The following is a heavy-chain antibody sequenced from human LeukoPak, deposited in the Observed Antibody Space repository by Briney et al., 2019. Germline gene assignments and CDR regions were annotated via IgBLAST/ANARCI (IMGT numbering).Heavy chain of an antibody. CDR2: ISPYSGNT. CDR1: GYLFINYG. V-gene: IGHV1-18*01. J-gene: IGHJ4*02. CDR3: ARTSGVSVAGSPYYFDF. D-gene: IGHD6-13*01. Sequence: WASVRVSCKASGYLFINYGITWLRQAPGQGLECMGWISPYSGNTDYAQKLQGRVTMTTDRSTTTAYMELRSLGFDDTAVYYCARTSGVSVAGSPYYFDFWGQGTLITVSS.